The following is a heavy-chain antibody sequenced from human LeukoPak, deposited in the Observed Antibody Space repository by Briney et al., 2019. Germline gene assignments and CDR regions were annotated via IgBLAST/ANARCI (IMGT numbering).Heavy chain of an antibody. J-gene: IGHJ3*02. CDR3: ARRVTSGAFDI. D-gene: IGHD5-18*01. CDR2: ISGSGDRT. CDR1: GFTFSSSA. V-gene: IGHV3-23*01. Sequence: GGSLRLSCAASGFTFSSSAMSWVRQAPGKGLEWVSTISGSGDRTYYADSVKGRFTISRDNSKNTLFLHMNSLRAEDTAVYYCARRVTSGAFDIWGQGTMVTVSS.